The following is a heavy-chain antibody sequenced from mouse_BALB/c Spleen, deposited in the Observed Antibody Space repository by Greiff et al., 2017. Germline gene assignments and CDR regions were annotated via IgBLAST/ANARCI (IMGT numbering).Heavy chain of an antibody. CDR2: INPSNGGT. D-gene: IGHD1-1*01. CDR3: TRSGDYYGSSLNFDV. V-gene: IGHV1S81*02. J-gene: IGHJ1*01. Sequence: VKLVESGAELVKPGASVKLSCKASGYTFTSYYMYWVKQRPGQGLEWIGEINPSNGGTNFNEKFKSKATLTVDKSSSTAYMQLSSLTSEDSAVYYCTRSGDYYGSSLNFDVWGAGTTVTVSS. CDR1: GYTFTSYY.